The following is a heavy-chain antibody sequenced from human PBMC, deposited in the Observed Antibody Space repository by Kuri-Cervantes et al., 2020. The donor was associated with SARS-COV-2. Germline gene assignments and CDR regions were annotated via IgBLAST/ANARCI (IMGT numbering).Heavy chain of an antibody. CDR3: ARGNGSGSGGWFDP. CDR1: GYTFTDYY. Sequence: ASVKVSCKASGYTFTDYYLHWVRQAPGQGLEWVGWINPDSGETTYAQKFQGRVTMTRDTSISTAYMELSRLRSDDTAVYYCARGNGSGSGGWFDPWGQGTLVTVSS. D-gene: IGHD3-10*01. V-gene: IGHV1-2*02. CDR2: INPDSGET. J-gene: IGHJ5*02.